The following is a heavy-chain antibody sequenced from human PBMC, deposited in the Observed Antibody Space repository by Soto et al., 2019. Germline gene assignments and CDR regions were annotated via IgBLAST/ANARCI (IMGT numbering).Heavy chain of an antibody. D-gene: IGHD3-22*01. CDR3: AKVAYYESSGYGMAV. CDR1: GFTFSSYG. J-gene: IGHJ6*04. V-gene: IGHV3-30*18. Sequence: QVQLVESGGGVVQPGRSLRLSCASSGFTFSSYGMHWVRQAPGKGLEWVSFIACGGSKEYYADSVKGRFTISRDNSKKTMYLKMNSLRPEDTAVYACAKVAYYESSGYGMAVWGEGTTVTVSS. CDR2: IACGGSKE.